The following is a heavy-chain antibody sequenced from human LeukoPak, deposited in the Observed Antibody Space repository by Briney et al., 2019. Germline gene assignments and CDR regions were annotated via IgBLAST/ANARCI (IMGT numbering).Heavy chain of an antibody. CDR2: IKQDGSEK. Sequence: GGSLRLSCTGSGFIFGDYAMSWVRQAPGKGLEWVANIKQDGSEKYYVDSVKGRFTISRDNAKNSLYLQMNSLRAEDTAVYYCAREPRQIAAAKINWFDPWGQGTLVTVSS. CDR1: GFIFGDYA. V-gene: IGHV3-7*01. D-gene: IGHD6-13*01. CDR3: AREPRQIAAAKINWFDP. J-gene: IGHJ5*02.